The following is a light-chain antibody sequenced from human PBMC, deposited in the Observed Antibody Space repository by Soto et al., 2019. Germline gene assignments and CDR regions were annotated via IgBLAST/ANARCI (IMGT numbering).Light chain of an antibody. J-gene: IGLJ1*01. CDR3: SSYTSASTLYV. V-gene: IGLV2-14*01. CDR2: EVS. CDR1: NSDVGGYKY. Sequence: QSALTQPASVSGSPGQSITISCAGTNSDVGGYKYVSWYQQNPVKAPKLIIYEVSSRPSGVSNRFSGSKSGNTASLTISGLQAEDEADYYCSSYTSASTLYVFGSGTKLTVL.